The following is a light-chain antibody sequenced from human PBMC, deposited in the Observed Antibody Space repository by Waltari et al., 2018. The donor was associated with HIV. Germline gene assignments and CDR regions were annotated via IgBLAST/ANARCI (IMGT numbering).Light chain of an antibody. V-gene: IGLV2-23*02. CDR3: SSYAGARGGV. CDR1: SSDIGSYNL. J-gene: IGLJ2*01. CDR2: DVN. Sequence: QSALTQPASVSESPGQSITIPRSGTSSDIGSYNLVSWYQQHPGKAPKLIIYDVNKPPSGVSNRFSGSKSGNTASLTISGLQAEDEADYYCSSYAGARGGVFGGGTKLTVL.